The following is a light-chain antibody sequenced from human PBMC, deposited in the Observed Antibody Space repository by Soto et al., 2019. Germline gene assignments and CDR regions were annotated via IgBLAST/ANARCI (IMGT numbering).Light chain of an antibody. CDR2: DAS. V-gene: IGKV1-5*01. Sequence: QMTPSRSTLSAAVVERVTLTLPASQNISSWLAWYQQKPGKAPKLLIYDASSLESGVPSRFSGSGSGTEFTLAISSLQPDDFATYYCQQYNSYPINFGQGTQREIK. CDR3: QQYNSYPIN. CDR1: QNISSW. J-gene: IGKJ5*01.